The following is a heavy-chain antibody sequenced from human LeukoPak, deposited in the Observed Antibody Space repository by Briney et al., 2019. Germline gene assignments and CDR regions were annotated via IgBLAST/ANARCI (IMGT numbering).Heavy chain of an antibody. CDR2: INPSGGST. CDR3: ARERAVQGYCSGANCYINDY. D-gene: IGHD2-15*01. CDR1: GYTFTSYY. V-gene: IGHV1-46*01. J-gene: IGHJ4*02. Sequence: ASVKVSCKTSGYTFTSYYIHWVRQAPGQGLEWMGIINPSGGSTSYAQKFQGRVTMTRDTSTSTVYMYLSSLRSEDTAVYYCARERAVQGYCSGANCYINDYWGQGTLVTVSS.